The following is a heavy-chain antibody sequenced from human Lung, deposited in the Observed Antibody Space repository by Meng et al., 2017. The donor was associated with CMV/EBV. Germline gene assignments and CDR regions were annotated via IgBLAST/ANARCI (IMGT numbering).Heavy chain of an antibody. CDR1: GFTFSSYA. V-gene: IGHV3-23*01. Sequence: GESXKISXAASGFTFSSYAMSWVRQAPGKGLEWVSAISGSGGSTYYADSVEGRFTISRDNSKNTLYLQMNSLRAEDTAVYYCARSPAIFPIGWVVKGSYLDFWGQGXLVTVSS. J-gene: IGHJ4*01. CDR3: ARSPAIFPIGWVVKGSYLDF. CDR2: ISGSGGST. D-gene: IGHD4-23*01.